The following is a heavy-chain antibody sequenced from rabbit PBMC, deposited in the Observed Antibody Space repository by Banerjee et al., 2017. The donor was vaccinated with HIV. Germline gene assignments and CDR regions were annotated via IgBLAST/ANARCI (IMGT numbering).Heavy chain of an antibody. CDR3: AREAPGGDFNL. V-gene: IGHV1S45*01. J-gene: IGHJ4*01. Sequence: QEQLEESGGDLVKPEGSLTLTCTAPGFSFSSSYWICWVRQAPGKGLEWIACINTSSGNTVYASWAKGRFTISKTSSTTVTLQMTSLTAAETATYFCAREAPGGDFNLWGQGTLVTVS. CDR2: INTSSGNT. CDR1: GFSFSSSYW.